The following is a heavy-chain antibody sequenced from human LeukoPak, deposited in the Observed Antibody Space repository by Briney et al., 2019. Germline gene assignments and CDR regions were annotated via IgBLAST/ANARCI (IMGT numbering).Heavy chain of an antibody. CDR2: IYPGDSDT. D-gene: IGHD7-27*01. CDR1: GYTFSSYW. J-gene: IGHJ4*02. CDR3: ARNTETGDGEFDY. V-gene: IGHV5-51*01. Sequence: GESLKISCKGSGYTFSSYWIGWVRQMPGKGLEWMGIIYPGDSDTRYSPSFQGQVTISADKSISTAYLQWSSLKASDTAMYYCARNTETGDGEFDYWGQGTLVTVSS.